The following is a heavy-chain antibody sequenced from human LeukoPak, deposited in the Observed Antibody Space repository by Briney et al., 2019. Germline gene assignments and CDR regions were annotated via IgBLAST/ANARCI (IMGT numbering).Heavy chain of an antibody. J-gene: IGHJ4*02. CDR2: ISGSGGTT. V-gene: IGHV3-23*01. Sequence: AGSLTLSCAASGFTFSTYTMSWVRQAPGKGLEWVSAISGSGGTTNYAGSVKGRFTISRDNSKNTLYLQMNSLRAEDTAVYYCAKASTTYCGGDCYPIFDYWGQGTLVTVSS. D-gene: IGHD2-21*02. CDR3: AKASTTYCGGDCYPIFDY. CDR1: GFTFSTYT.